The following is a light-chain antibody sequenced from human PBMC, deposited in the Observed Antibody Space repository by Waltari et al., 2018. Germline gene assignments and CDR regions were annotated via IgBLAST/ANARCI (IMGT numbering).Light chain of an antibody. CDR3: AVWDDSLSGRV. J-gene: IGLJ3*02. V-gene: IGLV1-47*02. Sequence: QSVLTQPPSASGTPGQRVTIPCSGIRPHTGNHYVSWYQQLPGTAPNLLIYSNNQRPSGVPDRFSGSKSGTSASLAISGLRSEDEADYYCAVWDDSLSGRVFGGGTKVTVL. CDR1: RPHTGNHY. CDR2: SNN.